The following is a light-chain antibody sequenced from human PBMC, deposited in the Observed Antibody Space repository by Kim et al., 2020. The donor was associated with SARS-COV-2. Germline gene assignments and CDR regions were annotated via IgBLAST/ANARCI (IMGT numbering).Light chain of an antibody. V-gene: IGLV1-40*01. Sequence: GQRVTISCTGSSSNIGAGYDVHWYQQLPGTAPKLLIYGNSNRPSGAPDRFSGSKSGTSASLAITGLQAEDEADYYCQSYDSSLSVSFRTWTKVTVL. CDR3: QSYDSSLSVS. J-gene: IGLJ1*01. CDR1: SSNIGAGYD. CDR2: GNS.